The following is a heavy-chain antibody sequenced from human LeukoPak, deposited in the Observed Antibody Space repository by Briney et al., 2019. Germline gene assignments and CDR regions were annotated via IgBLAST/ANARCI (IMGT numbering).Heavy chain of an antibody. CDR2: IKQDGSEK. CDR1: GFTFSSYW. V-gene: IGHV3-7*01. Sequence: PGGSLRLSCAASGFTFSSYWMSWVRQAPGKGLEWVANIKQDGSEKYYVDSVKGRFTISRDNAKNSLYLQMNSLRAEDTAVYYCARGMPSYYYYYMDVWGKGTTVTVSS. CDR3: ARGMPSYYYYYMDV. D-gene: IGHD2-2*01. J-gene: IGHJ6*03.